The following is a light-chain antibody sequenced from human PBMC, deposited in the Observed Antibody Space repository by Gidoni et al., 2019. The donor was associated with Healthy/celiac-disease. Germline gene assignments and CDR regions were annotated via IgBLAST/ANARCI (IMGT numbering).Light chain of an antibody. J-gene: IGLJ2*01. V-gene: IGLV1-51*01. Sequence: HSVLPQPPSVSAAPGQQVTISCSGSSSNSGNNYVSWYQQLPGTAPELLIYDNNKRPSGIPDRFSGSKSGTSATLGITGLQTGDEADYYCGTWDSSLSAVFGGGTKLTVL. CDR3: GTWDSSLSAV. CDR1: SSNSGNNY. CDR2: DNN.